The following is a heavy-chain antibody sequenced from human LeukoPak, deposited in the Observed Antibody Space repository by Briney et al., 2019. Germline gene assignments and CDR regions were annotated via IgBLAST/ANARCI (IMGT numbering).Heavy chain of an antibody. Sequence: SGGSLRLSCAASGFTFSSYAMHWVRQAPGKGLEYVSAISSNGGSTYYANSVKGRFTISRDNSKNTLYLQMNSLRAEDTAVYYCARGLSPWIYGYWGQGTLVTVSS. V-gene: IGHV3-64*01. CDR2: ISSNGGST. CDR1: GFTFSSYA. D-gene: IGHD5-12*01. J-gene: IGHJ4*02. CDR3: ARGLSPWIYGY.